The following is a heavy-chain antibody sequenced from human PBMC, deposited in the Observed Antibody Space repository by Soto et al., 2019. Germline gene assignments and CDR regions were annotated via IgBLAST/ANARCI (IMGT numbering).Heavy chain of an antibody. J-gene: IGHJ6*02. V-gene: IGHV3-21*01. Sequence: PGWSLRLSCAAASGFTFSIYNMNWVRQSPGKGLEWVSSISGNSNYIYYADSVRGRFTISRDNTKNSLSLQMNSLRAEDTAVYYCATVPQWCMQCLDVWGQGTTVTVSS. CDR3: ATVPQWCMQCLDV. D-gene: IGHD2-8*01. CDR1: GFTFSIYN. CDR2: ISGNSNYI.